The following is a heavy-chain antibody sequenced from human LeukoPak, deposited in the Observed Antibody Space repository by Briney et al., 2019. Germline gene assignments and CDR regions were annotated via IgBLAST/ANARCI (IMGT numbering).Heavy chain of an antibody. CDR3: ARVVGSGSYYTLGY. D-gene: IGHD1-26*01. V-gene: IGHV3-74*03. CDR2: INSDGSST. CDR1: GFTFSSYY. Sequence: PGGSLTLTCAASGFTFSSYYMHWVRQVPGKGLVWVSRINSDGSSTTYADSVKGRFTISRDNAKNTLYLQMNSLRAEDTAVYYCARVVGSGSYYTLGYWGQGTLVTVSS. J-gene: IGHJ4*02.